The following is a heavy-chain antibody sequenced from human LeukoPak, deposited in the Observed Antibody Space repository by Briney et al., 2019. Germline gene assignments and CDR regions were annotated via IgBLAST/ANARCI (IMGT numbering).Heavy chain of an antibody. J-gene: IGHJ4*02. CDR2: ILSDGSKE. CDR1: GFTFSSYG. V-gene: IGHV3-33*01. CDR3: TTLYGDSLDY. Sequence: PGGSLRLSCAASGFTFSSYGMHWVRQAPGKGLEWVAVILSDGSKEFYTDSVKGRFTISRDNSKNTLYLQMNSLRAEDTAMYYCTTLYGDSLDYWGQGTLVTVSS. D-gene: IGHD2-21*02.